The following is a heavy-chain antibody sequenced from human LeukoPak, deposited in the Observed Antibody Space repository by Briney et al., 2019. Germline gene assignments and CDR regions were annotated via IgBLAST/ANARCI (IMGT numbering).Heavy chain of an antibody. V-gene: IGHV1-69*05. D-gene: IGHD2-15*01. CDR1: GGTFSSYA. Sequence: SVKVSCKASGGTFSSYAISWVRQAPGQGLEWMGGIIPIFGTANYAQKFQGRVTITTDESTSTAYMELSSLRSEDTAVYYCASGGDCSGGSCYSFDDAFDIWGQGTMVTVSS. CDR2: IIPIFGTA. J-gene: IGHJ3*02. CDR3: ASGGDCSGGSCYSFDDAFDI.